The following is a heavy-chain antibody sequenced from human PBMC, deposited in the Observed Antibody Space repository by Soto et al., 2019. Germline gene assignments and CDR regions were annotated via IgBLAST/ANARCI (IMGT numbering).Heavy chain of an antibody. J-gene: IGHJ6*03. D-gene: IGHD2-2*01. CDR3: ARGLQGYCSSTSCYAQRVVDYYYYYMDV. Sequence: PGGSLRLSCAASGFTFSSYWMSWVRQAPGKGLEWVANIKQDGSEKYYVDSVKGRFTISRDNAKNSLYLQMNSLRAEDTAVYYCARGLQGYCSSTSCYAQRVVDYYYYYMDVWGKGTTVTVSS. V-gene: IGHV3-7*01. CDR1: GFTFSSYW. CDR2: IKQDGSEK.